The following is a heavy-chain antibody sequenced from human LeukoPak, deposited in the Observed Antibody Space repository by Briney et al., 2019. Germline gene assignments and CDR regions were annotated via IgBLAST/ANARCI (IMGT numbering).Heavy chain of an antibody. CDR1: AFIFSGHW. J-gene: IGHJ4*02. CDR3: ARDPVEWELLLDY. CDR2: IKEDGSER. V-gene: IGHV3-7*01. Sequence: PGGSLRLSCEGSAFIFSGHWMNWVRQTPGKGLEWVASIKEDGSERQYVDSVKGRFSISRDNARNSVYLQMASLRVEDTAVYYCARDPVEWELLLDYWGQGTLVTVSS. D-gene: IGHD1-26*01.